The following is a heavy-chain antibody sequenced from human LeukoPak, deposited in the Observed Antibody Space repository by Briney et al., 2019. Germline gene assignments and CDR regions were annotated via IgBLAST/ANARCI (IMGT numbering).Heavy chain of an antibody. CDR3: ARDPHCSSTSCYTAAFDI. J-gene: IGHJ3*02. D-gene: IGHD2-2*02. Sequence: PSETLSLTCTVSGGSISSGDYYWSWIRQPPGKGLEWIGYIYYSGSTNYNPSLKSRVTISVDTSKNQFSLKLSSVTAADTAVYYCARDPHCSSTSCYTAAFDIWGQGTMVTVSS. V-gene: IGHV4-61*08. CDR2: IYYSGST. CDR1: GGSISSGDYY.